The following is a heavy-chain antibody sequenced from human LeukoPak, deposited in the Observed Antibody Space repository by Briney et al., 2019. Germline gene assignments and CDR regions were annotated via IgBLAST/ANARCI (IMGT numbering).Heavy chain of an antibody. CDR2: IYYSGST. J-gene: IGHJ3*02. CDR1: GGSISSSSYY. V-gene: IGHV4-39*01. CDR3: ARPMGYCSSTSCLPHAFDI. D-gene: IGHD2-2*01. Sequence: SETLSLTCTVSGGSISSSSYYWGWIRQPPGKELEWIGSIYYSGSTYYNPSLKSRVTISVDTSKNQFSLKLSSVTAADTAVYYCARPMGYCSSTSCLPHAFDIWGQGTMVTVSS.